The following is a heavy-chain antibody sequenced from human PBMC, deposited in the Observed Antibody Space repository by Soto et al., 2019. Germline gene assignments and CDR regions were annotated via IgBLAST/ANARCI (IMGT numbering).Heavy chain of an antibody. V-gene: IGHV3-30-3*01. CDR1: GFTFSSYA. D-gene: IGHD3-10*01. CDR3: ARAENPITMVRGVIDG. Sequence: GGSLRLSCAASGFTFSSYAMHWVRQAPGKGLEWVAVISYDGSNKYYADSVKGRFTISRDNSKNTLYLQMNSLRAEDTAVYYCARAENPITMVRGVIDGWGQGTLVTVSS. CDR2: ISYDGSNK. J-gene: IGHJ4*02.